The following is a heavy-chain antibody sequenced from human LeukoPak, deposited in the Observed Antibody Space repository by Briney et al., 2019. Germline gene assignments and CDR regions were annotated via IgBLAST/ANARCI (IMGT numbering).Heavy chain of an antibody. J-gene: IGHJ4*02. CDR1: GYSFTSYW. V-gene: IGHV5-51*01. CDR2: IYPGDSDT. D-gene: IGHD1-20*01. Sequence: GESLKISCKGSGYSFTSYWIGWVRQMPGKGLEWMGIIYPGDSDTRYSPSFQGQVTISADKSISTAYLQWSSLKALDTAMYYCARQSLYNWNPPDYWGQGTLVTVSS. CDR3: ARQSLYNWNPPDY.